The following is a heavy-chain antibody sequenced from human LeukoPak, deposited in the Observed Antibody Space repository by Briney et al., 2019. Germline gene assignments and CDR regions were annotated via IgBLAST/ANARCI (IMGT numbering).Heavy chain of an antibody. D-gene: IGHD6-13*01. CDR3: ARRGSIAAAGNDY. V-gene: IGHV5-51*01. CDR2: IYPGDSDT. J-gene: IGHJ4*02. Sequence: GESLKISCKGSGYSFTSYWIGWVRQMPGKGLEWMGIIYPGDSDTRYSPSSQGQVTISADKSISTAYLQWSSLKASDTAMYYCARRGSIAAAGNDYWGQGALVTVSS. CDR1: GYSFTSYW.